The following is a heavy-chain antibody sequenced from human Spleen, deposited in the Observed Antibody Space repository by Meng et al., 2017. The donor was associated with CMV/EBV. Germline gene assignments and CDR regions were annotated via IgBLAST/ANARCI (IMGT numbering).Heavy chain of an antibody. CDR1: GFPFRSYA. D-gene: IGHD3-22*01. V-gene: IGHV3-30*04. CDR3: ASWLYDSSGYY. Sequence: GGSLRLSCAASGFPFRSYAMHWVRQAPGKGLEWVAVVSHHGRNKYYADSVKGRFTISRDNSKNTLYLQMNSLRAEDTAVYYCASWLYDSSGYYWVQGTLVTVSS. CDR2: VSHHGRNK. J-gene: IGHJ4*02.